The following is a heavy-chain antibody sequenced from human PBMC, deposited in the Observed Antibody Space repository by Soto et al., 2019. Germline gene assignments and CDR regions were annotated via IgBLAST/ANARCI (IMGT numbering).Heavy chain of an antibody. CDR2: FYRGGST. Sequence: PGGSLRLSCAVSGVTVSSNHMNWVRQAPGKGLEWVSIFYRGGSTHYADSVKGRFTISRDNAKNLVYLQMTSLRDEDTAVYYCARSVEGHFDYWGQGTLVTVSA. J-gene: IGHJ4*02. CDR1: GVTVSSNH. D-gene: IGHD6-19*01. CDR3: ARSVEGHFDY. V-gene: IGHV3-66*01.